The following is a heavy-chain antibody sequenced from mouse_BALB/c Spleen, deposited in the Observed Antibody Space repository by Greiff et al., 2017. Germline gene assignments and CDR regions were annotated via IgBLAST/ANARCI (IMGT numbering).Heavy chain of an antibody. Sequence: EVQLVESGGGLVQPGGSLKLSCAASGFTFSSYGMSWVRQTPDKRLELVATINSNGGSTYYPDSVKGRFTISRDNAKNTLYLQMSSLKSEDTAMYYCARGHYYGYWYFDVWGAGTTVTVSS. CDR2: INSNGGST. D-gene: IGHD1-2*01. V-gene: IGHV5-6-3*01. J-gene: IGHJ1*01. CDR1: GFTFSSYG. CDR3: ARGHYYGYWYFDV.